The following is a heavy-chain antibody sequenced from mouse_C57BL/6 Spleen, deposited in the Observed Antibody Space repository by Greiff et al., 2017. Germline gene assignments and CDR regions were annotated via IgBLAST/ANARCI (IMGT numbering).Heavy chain of an antibody. Sequence: EVKVVESGGGLVKPGGSLKLSCAASGFTFSDYGMHWVRQAPEKGLEWVAYISSGSSTIYYADTVKGRFTISRDNAKNTLFLQMTSLRSEDTAMYYCASYDGDYAMDYWGQGTSVTVSS. CDR1: GFTFSDYG. J-gene: IGHJ4*01. CDR2: ISSGSSTI. D-gene: IGHD2-3*01. CDR3: ASYDGDYAMDY. V-gene: IGHV5-17*01.